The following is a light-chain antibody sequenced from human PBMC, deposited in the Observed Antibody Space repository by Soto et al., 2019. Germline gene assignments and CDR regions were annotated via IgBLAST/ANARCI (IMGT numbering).Light chain of an antibody. CDR3: QQANSFPYT. Sequence: DIQMTQCPSSVSASVGDRVTITCRASQGIDTWLAWYQQKPGKASKLLISAASSLQSGVPSRFSGSGSGTDFTLTISSLQPEDFSTYCCQQANSFPYTFGQGTELEIK. CDR1: QGIDTW. V-gene: IGKV1-12*01. J-gene: IGKJ2*01. CDR2: AAS.